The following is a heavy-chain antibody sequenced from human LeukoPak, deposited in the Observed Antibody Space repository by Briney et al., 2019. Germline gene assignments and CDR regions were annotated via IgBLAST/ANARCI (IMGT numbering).Heavy chain of an antibody. CDR1: GFTFNYFW. Sequence: GGSLRLSCAASGFTFNYFWMHWVRQVPGKGLVWVSGINNDGTATFYAGSVKGRFTISRDNAKNTVYLQMNGLRAEDTSVYCATVSEYWGQGTLVTVSS. J-gene: IGHJ4*02. CDR3: TVSEY. CDR2: INNDGTAT. D-gene: IGHD1-1*01. V-gene: IGHV3-74*01.